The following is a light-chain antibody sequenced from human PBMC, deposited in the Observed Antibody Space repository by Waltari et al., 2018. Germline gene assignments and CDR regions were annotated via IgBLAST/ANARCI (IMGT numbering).Light chain of an antibody. Sequence: SYELTQPPSVSVSPGQTARITCSGDALYKKEAYWYQQNSGQAPVLIIYEDLKRPTGIPERFSGSSSGTTATLTISGAHVDDEADYYCYSTDFSGHDRVFGGGTKLTIL. CDR3: YSTDFSGHDRV. V-gene: IGLV3-10*01. CDR1: ALYKKE. CDR2: EDL. J-gene: IGLJ3*02.